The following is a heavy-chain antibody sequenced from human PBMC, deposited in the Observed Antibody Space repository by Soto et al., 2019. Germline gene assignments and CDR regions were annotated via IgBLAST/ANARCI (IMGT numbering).Heavy chain of an antibody. CDR3: ARGAYRASWLDP. Sequence: EVQLVESGGGLVQPGGSLRLSCAASGFTFYNHWLHWVRQAPGKGLVWVSRINSDGSNTNYADSVKGRFTISRDNAKNTVYLQVNSLSAEDTAVYYCARGAYRASWLDPWGQGTLVTVSS. J-gene: IGHJ5*02. V-gene: IGHV3-74*01. CDR1: GFTFYNHW. D-gene: IGHD5-12*01. CDR2: INSDGSNT.